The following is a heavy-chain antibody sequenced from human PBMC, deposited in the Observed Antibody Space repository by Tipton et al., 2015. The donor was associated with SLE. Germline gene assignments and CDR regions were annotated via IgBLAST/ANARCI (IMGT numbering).Heavy chain of an antibody. V-gene: IGHV1-2*02. CDR2: INPNSGGT. CDR3: AREGYSVLRGLAHSDAFDI. Sequence: QSGAEVKKPGASVKVSCKTSGFRFTDYHIHWVRQAPGQGLEWMGWINPNSGGTTYAHNFQGRVTMTRDTSFNTAYMDLSRLISDDTAVYYCAREGYSVLRGLAHSDAFDIWGQGTVVIVSA. D-gene: IGHD3-22*01. J-gene: IGHJ3*02. CDR1: GFRFTDYH.